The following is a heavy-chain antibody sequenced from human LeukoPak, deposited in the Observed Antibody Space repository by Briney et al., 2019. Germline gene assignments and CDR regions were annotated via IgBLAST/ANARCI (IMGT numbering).Heavy chain of an antibody. CDR2: ISSSSYI. Sequence: PGGSLRLSCAASGFTFSDYYMNWVRQAPGKGLEWVSSISSSSYIYYADSVRGRFTISRDNAKNSLYLQMNSLRAEDTAVYYCARVGYSSSLGDYWGQGTLVTVSS. CDR3: ARVGYSSSLGDY. CDR1: GFTFSDYY. J-gene: IGHJ4*02. D-gene: IGHD6-6*01. V-gene: IGHV3-69-1*01.